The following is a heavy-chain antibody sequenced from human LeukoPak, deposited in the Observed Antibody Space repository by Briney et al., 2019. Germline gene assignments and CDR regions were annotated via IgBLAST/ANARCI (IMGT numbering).Heavy chain of an antibody. D-gene: IGHD5-12*01. CDR1: GFTLSSYD. Sequence: PGGSLRLSCAASGFTLSSYDMHWVRQAPGKGLEWVSVLGTAGDTHYPDSVKGRFTISREDAKNSLYLQMNRLRAGDTAVYYCARAGYSGYDSKYYYVMDVWGQGTTVTVSS. V-gene: IGHV3-13*01. CDR2: LGTAGDT. CDR3: ARAGYSGYDSKYYYVMDV. J-gene: IGHJ6*02.